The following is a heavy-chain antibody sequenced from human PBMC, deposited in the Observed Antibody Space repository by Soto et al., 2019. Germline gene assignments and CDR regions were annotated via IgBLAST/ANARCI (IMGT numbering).Heavy chain of an antibody. D-gene: IGHD5-12*01. CDR3: ARGYSGYADWFDP. Sequence: GGSLRLSCAASGFTFSSYEMNWVRQAPGKGLEWVSYISSSGSTIYYADSVKGRFTISRDNAKNSLYLQMNSLRAEDTAVYYCARGYSGYADWFDPWGQGTLVTVSS. V-gene: IGHV3-48*03. CDR2: ISSSGSTI. CDR1: GFTFSSYE. J-gene: IGHJ5*02.